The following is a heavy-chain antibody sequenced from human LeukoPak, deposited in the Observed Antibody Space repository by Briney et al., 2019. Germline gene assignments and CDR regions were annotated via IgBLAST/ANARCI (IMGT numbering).Heavy chain of an antibody. D-gene: IGHD2-15*01. Sequence: SETLSLTCTVSGYSISSGYYWGWIRPPPGKGLEWIGSIYHSGSTYYNPSLKSRVTISVDTYKNQFSLKLSSVTAADTAVYYCARRLIGYCSGGSCYSGYFQHWGQGTLVTVSS. V-gene: IGHV4-38-2*02. CDR1: GYSISSGYY. CDR2: IYHSGST. J-gene: IGHJ1*01. CDR3: ARRLIGYCSGGSCYSGYFQH.